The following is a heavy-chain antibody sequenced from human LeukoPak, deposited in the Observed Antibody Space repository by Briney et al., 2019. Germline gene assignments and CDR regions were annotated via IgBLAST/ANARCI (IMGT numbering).Heavy chain of an antibody. Sequence: GGSLRLSCAASGFTVSSNYMSWVRQAPGKGLEWVSVIYSGGDTSYADSVKGRFTISRDSSKNTLYLQMNSLRAEGTAVYYCARRNDGGDYWGQGTLVTVSS. CDR2: IYSGGDT. CDR1: GFTVSSNY. CDR3: ARRNDGGDY. V-gene: IGHV3-53*01. J-gene: IGHJ4*02. D-gene: IGHD1-1*01.